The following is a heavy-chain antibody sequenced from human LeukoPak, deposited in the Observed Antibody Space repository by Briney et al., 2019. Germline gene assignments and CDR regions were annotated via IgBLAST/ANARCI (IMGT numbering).Heavy chain of an antibody. CDR2: IYYSGST. J-gene: IGHJ5*02. CDR1: GGSISSSFYF. D-gene: IGHD3-9*01. V-gene: IGHV4-39*07. CDR3: ARGSRSRYYDILTGYYVNWFDP. Sequence: SETLSLTCTVSGGSISSSFYFWAWIRQPPGKGLEWIGSIYYSGSTNYNPSLKSRVTISVDTSKNQFSLKLSSVTAADTAVYYCARGSRSRYYDILTGYYVNWFDPWGQGTLVTVSS.